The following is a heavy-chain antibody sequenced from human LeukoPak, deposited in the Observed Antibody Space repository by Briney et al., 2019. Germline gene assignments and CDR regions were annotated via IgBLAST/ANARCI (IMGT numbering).Heavy chain of an antibody. V-gene: IGHV1-8*03. CDR3: ARQLYGSGSYGPLYYYYYMDV. CDR2: MNPNSGNT. Sequence: SSVKVSCKASGYTFPSYDINCVRQATGPGLEWMGWMNPNSGNTCYAQKLQGRISITRNTSISTAYMELSSLRSEDTAVYYCARQLYGSGSYGPLYYYYYMDVWGKGTTVTISS. D-gene: IGHD3-10*01. J-gene: IGHJ6*03. CDR1: GYTFPSYD.